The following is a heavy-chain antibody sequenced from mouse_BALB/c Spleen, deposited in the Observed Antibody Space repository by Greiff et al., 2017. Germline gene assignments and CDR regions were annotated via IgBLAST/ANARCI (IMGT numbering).Heavy chain of an antibody. D-gene: IGHD1-1*01. CDR2: IRNKANGYTT. Sequence: EVMLVESGGGLVQPGGSLRLSCATSGFTFTDYYMSWVRQPPGKALEWLGFIRNKANGYTTEYSASVKGRFTISRDNSQSILYLQMNTLRAEDSATYYCARFYYDWYCDVWGAGTTVTVSS. CDR1: GFTFTDYY. J-gene: IGHJ1*01. CDR3: ARFYYDWYCDV. V-gene: IGHV7-3*02.